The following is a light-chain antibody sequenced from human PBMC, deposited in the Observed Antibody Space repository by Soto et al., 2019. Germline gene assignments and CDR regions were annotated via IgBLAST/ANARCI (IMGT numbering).Light chain of an antibody. V-gene: IGKV3-20*01. J-gene: IGKJ1*01. Sequence: VLTQSPGTLSFSSGDRATLSFRASQTLSSRHLAWYQQKPGQAPRLLIYGSSSRATDIPDRFSGSGSGTDFTLTISTLEPEDFAIYYCQQYGYSRTFGQGTKVDIK. CDR1: QTLSSRH. CDR2: GSS. CDR3: QQYGYSRT.